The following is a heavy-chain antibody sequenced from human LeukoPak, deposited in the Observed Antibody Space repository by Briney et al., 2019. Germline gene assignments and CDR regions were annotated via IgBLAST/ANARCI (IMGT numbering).Heavy chain of an antibody. V-gene: IGHV3-23*01. CDR1: GFTFSSYA. CDR3: AKVLGLAYCGGDCYSPFDY. CDR2: ISGSGGST. Sequence: GGSLRLSCAASGFTFSSYAMSWVRQAPGKGLEWVSAISGSGGSTYYADSVKGRFTISRDNSKNTLYLQMNSLRAEDTAVYYCAKVLGLAYCGGDCYSPFDYWGQGTQVTVSS. D-gene: IGHD2-21*02. J-gene: IGHJ4*02.